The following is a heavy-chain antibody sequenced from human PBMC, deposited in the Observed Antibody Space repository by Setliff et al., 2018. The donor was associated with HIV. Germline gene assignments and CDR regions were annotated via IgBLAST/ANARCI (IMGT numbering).Heavy chain of an antibody. J-gene: IGHJ4*01. Sequence: SVKVSCKTSGGTFSSYAVSWVRQAPGQGLEWMGGIIPAFGTANYAQKFQGRVTITTDESTSTAYMELSGLRSEDTAVYFCARDGLLVAGIRFDYWSQGTLVTVPQ. CDR3: ARDGLLVAGIRFDY. D-gene: IGHD6-19*01. CDR1: GGTFSSYA. CDR2: IIPAFGTA. V-gene: IGHV1-69*05.